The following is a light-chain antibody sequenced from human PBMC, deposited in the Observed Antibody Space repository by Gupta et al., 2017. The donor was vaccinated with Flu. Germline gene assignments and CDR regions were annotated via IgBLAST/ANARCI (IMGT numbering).Light chain of an antibody. CDR1: QSISSW. Sequence: PSTLSASVGDRVTITCRASQSISSWLAWYQQKPGKAPNLLIYKASSLESGVPSRFSGSGSGTEFTLTIRSLQPDDFATYFCQQYNSYSKTFGQGTKVEIK. J-gene: IGKJ1*01. V-gene: IGKV1-5*03. CDR2: KAS. CDR3: QQYNSYSKT.